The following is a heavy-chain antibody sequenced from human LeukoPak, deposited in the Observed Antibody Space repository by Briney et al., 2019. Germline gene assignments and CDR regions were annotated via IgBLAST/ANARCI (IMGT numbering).Heavy chain of an antibody. Sequence: ASVKVSCKASGYTFTDYYVHWVQQAPGQGLEWMGRVNPDTGGTNYAQKFQGRVTMTRDTSINTAYMGLSRLTPDDTAIYYCARVGPTSYFDYWGQGTLVTVSS. CDR2: VNPDTGGT. J-gene: IGHJ4*02. CDR1: GYTFTDYY. V-gene: IGHV1-2*06. CDR3: ARVGPTSYFDY.